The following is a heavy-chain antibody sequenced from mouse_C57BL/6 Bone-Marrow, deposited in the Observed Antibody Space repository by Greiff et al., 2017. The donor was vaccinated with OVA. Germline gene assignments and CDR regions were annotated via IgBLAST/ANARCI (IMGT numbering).Heavy chain of an antibody. V-gene: IGHV1-7*01. CDR3: ARWLYCDYGGYAMDY. D-gene: IGHD2-4*01. CDR2: INPSSGYT. CDR1: GYTFTSYW. J-gene: IGHJ4*01. Sequence: VQLVESGAELAKPGASVKLSCKASGYTFTSYWMHWVKQRPGQGLEWIGYINPSSGYTKYNQKFKDKATLTADKSSSTAYMPLSSLTYEDSAVYYCARWLYCDYGGYAMDYWGQGTSVTVSS.